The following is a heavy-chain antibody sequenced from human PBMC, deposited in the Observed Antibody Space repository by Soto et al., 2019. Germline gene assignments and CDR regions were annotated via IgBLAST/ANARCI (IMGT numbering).Heavy chain of an antibody. CDR2: IHYTGNT. Sequence: SETLSLTCTGSSGSISSYYWSWIRQPPGKGLEWIGYIHYTGNTNSNPSLKGRVTLSIDPSWNQFPLKLSSVTAADTAVYYCARGRLVLRFLEWAQRPPLDYYYGMDVWGQGTTVTVSS. V-gene: IGHV4-59*12. CDR1: SGSISSYY. J-gene: IGHJ6*02. D-gene: IGHD3-3*01. CDR3: ARGRLVLRFLEWAQRPPLDYYYGMDV.